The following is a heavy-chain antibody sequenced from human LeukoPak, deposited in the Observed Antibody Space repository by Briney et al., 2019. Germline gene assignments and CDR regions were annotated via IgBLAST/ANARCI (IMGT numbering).Heavy chain of an antibody. D-gene: IGHD4-17*01. V-gene: IGHV3-23*01. CDR2: ISGSGGST. CDR3: ARADYGDYATYFDY. J-gene: IGHJ4*02. CDR1: GFTFSSYG. Sequence: GGSLRLSCAASGFTFSSYGMSWVRQAPGEGLEWVSAISGSGGSTYYADSVKGRFAISRDNSKNTLYLQMNSLGAEDTAVYYCARADYGDYATYFDYWGQGTLVTVSS.